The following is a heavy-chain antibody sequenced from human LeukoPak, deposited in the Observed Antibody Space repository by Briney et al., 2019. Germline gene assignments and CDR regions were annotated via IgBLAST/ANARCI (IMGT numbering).Heavy chain of an antibody. V-gene: IGHV3-21*01. Sequence: GGSLRLSCAASGFTFSSCSMNWVRQAPGKGLEWVSSISSSSSYIYYADSVKGRFTISRDNAKNSLYLQMNSLRAEDTAVYYCARDRWHSSGWYTGEFDYWGQGTLVTVSS. D-gene: IGHD6-19*01. J-gene: IGHJ4*02. CDR3: ARDRWHSSGWYTGEFDY. CDR1: GFTFSSCS. CDR2: ISSSSSYI.